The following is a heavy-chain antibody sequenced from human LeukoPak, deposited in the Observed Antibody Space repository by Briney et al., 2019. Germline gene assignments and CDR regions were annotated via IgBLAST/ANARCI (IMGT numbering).Heavy chain of an antibody. J-gene: IGHJ4*02. Sequence: PGGSLRLSCAASGFTFSSYAMHWVRQAPGKGLEWVAVISYDGSNKYYADSVKGRFTISRDNSKNTLYLQMNSLRAEDTAVYYCARDRGALVFTQVDYWGQGTLVTVSS. D-gene: IGHD3-22*01. CDR3: ARDRGALVFTQVDY. V-gene: IGHV3-30-3*01. CDR2: ISYDGSNK. CDR1: GFTFSSYA.